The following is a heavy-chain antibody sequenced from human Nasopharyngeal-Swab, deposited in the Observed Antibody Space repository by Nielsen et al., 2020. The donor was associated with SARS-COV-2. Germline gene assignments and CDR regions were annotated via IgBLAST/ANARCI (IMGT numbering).Heavy chain of an antibody. V-gene: IGHV1-24*01. CDR2: FDPEEKET. CDR1: GYTLNELS. Sequence: ASVKVSCKVSGYTLNELSMQWVRQAPGKGLEWTGGFDPEEKETIYAQKFQGRVTMTEDTSTDTAYMELSSLRSEDTAVYYCARGFIVATIFHYYYYMDVWGKGTTVTVSS. CDR3: ARGFIVATIFHYYYYMDV. J-gene: IGHJ6*03. D-gene: IGHD5-12*01.